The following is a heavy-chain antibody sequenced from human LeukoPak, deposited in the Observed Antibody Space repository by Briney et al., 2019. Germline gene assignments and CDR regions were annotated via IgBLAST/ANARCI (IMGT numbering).Heavy chain of an antibody. V-gene: IGHV4-34*01. J-gene: IGHJ3*02. CDR2: INHSGST. CDR1: GGSFSGYY. Sequence: SETLSLTCAVYGGSFSGYYWSWIRQPPGKGLEWIGEINHSGSTNYNPSLKSRVTISVDTSKNQFSLKLSSVTAADTAVYYCARDVGEMATMGHAFDIWGQGTMVTVSS. D-gene: IGHD5-24*01. CDR3: ARDVGEMATMGHAFDI.